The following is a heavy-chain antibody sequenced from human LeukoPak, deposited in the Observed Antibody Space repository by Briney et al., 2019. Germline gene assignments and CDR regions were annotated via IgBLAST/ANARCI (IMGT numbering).Heavy chain of an antibody. CDR1: VFMPTNFA. J-gene: IGHJ4*02. Sequence: TLGSPRLSPAPSVFMPTNFAMSSVRQAPGKGVGWGSTIYYSGGNTYSADSVKRRFTLSRDDYKNTLYLQKNSLRPDDTAVYYCATKPRVTVPPLFDYWGQGTLVTDSS. D-gene: IGHD4-17*01. CDR3: ATKPRVTVPPLFDY. CDR2: IYYSGGNT. V-gene: IGHV3-23*01.